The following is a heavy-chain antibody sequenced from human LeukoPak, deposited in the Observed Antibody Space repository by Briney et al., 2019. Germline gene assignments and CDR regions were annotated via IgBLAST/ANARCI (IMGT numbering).Heavy chain of an antibody. V-gene: IGHV3-21*01. CDR3: ARGGPHYGSGSYYK. D-gene: IGHD3-10*01. Sequence: GGSLRLSCAASGFTFSSYSMNWVRQAPGKGLEWVSSISSSSSYIYYADSVKGRFTISRDNAKNSLYLQMNSLRAEDTAVYYCARGGPHYGSGSYYKWGQGTLVTVSS. CDR1: GFTFSSYS. CDR2: ISSSSSYI. J-gene: IGHJ4*02.